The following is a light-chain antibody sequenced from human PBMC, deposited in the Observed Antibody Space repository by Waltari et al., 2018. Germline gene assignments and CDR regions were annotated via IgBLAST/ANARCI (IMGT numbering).Light chain of an antibody. CDR2: GAS. CDR3: QQYNSWRT. J-gene: IGKJ2*01. CDR1: QSSSRN. Sequence: EILMTQSPATLSLSPGETATLSCRASQSSSRNLAWYQQKSGQAPRLLIFGASTMAPGVPDKFSGTGSGTDFILTISSLQSEDFAVYYCQQYNSWRTFGQGTKLEIK. V-gene: IGKV3-15*01.